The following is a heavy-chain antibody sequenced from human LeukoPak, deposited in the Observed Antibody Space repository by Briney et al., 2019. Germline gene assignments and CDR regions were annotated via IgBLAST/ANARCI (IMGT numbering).Heavy chain of an antibody. D-gene: IGHD1-1*01. CDR3: ARDRVRTTGTTPYYYYDMDV. Sequence: ASVKVSCKASGYTFTNYGISWVRQAPGQGLEWMGWISLYNDNTNYAQKLQGRVTMTTDTSTSTAYMELRGLRSDDTAVYYCARDRVRTTGTTPYYYYDMDVWGQGTTLTVSS. J-gene: IGHJ6*02. CDR2: ISLYNDNT. CDR1: GYTFTNYG. V-gene: IGHV1-18*01.